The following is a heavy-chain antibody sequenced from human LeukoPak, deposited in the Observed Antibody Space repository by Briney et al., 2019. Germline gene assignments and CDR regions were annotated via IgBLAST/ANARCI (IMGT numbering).Heavy chain of an antibody. CDR3: AREYCSSTSCYIGWFDP. D-gene: IGHD2-2*02. Sequence: GGSLRLSCAASGFTFSSYAMSWVRQAPGKGLEWVSAISGSGGSTYYADSVKGRFTISRDNSKNTLYLQMNSLRAEDTAVYYCAREYCSSTSCYIGWFDPWGQGTLVTVPS. CDR2: ISGSGGST. CDR1: GFTFSSYA. V-gene: IGHV3-23*01. J-gene: IGHJ5*02.